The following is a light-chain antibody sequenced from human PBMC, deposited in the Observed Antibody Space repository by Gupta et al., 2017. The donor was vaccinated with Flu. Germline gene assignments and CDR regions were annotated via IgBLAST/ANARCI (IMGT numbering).Light chain of an antibody. V-gene: IGKV3D-20*01. J-gene: IGKJ2*01. Sequence: VLTQSPATLSLSLGESATLSCGASQPISGTYVAWYQQRLGQAPSLLMYNTYRRATGISDRFNGSGSGTEFTLAISRLEPEDSAVYYCQHYDDSLTFGQGTKLEI. CDR2: NTY. CDR3: QHYDDSLT. CDR1: QPISGTY.